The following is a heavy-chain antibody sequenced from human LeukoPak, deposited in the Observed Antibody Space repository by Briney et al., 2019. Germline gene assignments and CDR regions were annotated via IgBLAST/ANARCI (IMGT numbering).Heavy chain of an antibody. V-gene: IGHV1-8*02. CDR1: GYTFTGYY. D-gene: IGHD6-13*01. Sequence: ASVKVSCKASGYTFTGYYMHWVRQAPGQGLEWMGWMSPNSGNTGYAQKFQGRVTMTRNASMSTAYMDLNSLRSDDTAVYYCARGGGSTWTQRGYFQHWGQGTLVTVSS. CDR2: MSPNSGNT. CDR3: ARGGGSTWTQRGYFQH. J-gene: IGHJ1*01.